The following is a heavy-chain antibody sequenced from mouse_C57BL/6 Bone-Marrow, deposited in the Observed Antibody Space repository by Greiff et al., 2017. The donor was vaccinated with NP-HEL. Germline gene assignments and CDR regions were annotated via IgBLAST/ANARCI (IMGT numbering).Heavy chain of an antibody. V-gene: IGHV1-69*01. Sequence: QVQLQQPGAELVMPGASVKLSCKASGYTFTSYWMHWVKQRPGQGLEWIGEIDPSDSYTNYNQKFKGKSTLTVDKSSSTAYMQLSSLTSEDSAVYYCARGIYDVLRGFAYWGQGTLVTVSA. J-gene: IGHJ3*01. CDR2: IDPSDSYT. CDR1: GYTFTSYW. CDR3: ARGIYDVLRGFAY. D-gene: IGHD2-3*01.